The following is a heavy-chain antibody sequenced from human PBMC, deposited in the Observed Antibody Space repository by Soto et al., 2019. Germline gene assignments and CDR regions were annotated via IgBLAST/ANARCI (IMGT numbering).Heavy chain of an antibody. CDR1: VGFISSYY. V-gene: IGHV4-59*01. J-gene: IGHJ6*02. CDR2: INYSGST. CDR3: ARVRWIITMVRGASRGGMDV. D-gene: IGHD3-10*01. Sequence: PSETLSLTCTVSVGFISSYYWSLIRQTPGKGMAWIGYINYSGSTSYNPTLKSRVTISVDTSKNQSPLKLSSVTAADTAVYYCARVRWIITMVRGASRGGMDVWGQGTTVTVS.